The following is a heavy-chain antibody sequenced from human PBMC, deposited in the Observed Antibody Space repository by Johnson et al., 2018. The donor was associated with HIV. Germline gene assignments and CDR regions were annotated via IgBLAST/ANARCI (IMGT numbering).Heavy chain of an antibody. CDR2: ITWNSYIV. CDR3: AKGGEYSSSWSAFDI. CDR1: GITLDDYA. V-gene: IGHV3-9*01. J-gene: IGHJ3*02. Sequence: VQLMESGGGLVQPGRSLRLSCAASGITLDDYAMHWVRQPPGKGLEWVAGITWNSYIVDYADSVKGRVTISRDTAKNSLYLQMNTLRPEDTAFYYCAKGGEYSSSWSAFDIWGQGTMVTVSS. D-gene: IGHD6-6*01.